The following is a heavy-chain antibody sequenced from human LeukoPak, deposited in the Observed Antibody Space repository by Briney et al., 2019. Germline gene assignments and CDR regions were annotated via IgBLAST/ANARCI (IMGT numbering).Heavy chain of an antibody. J-gene: IGHJ4*02. Sequence: PGGSLRLSCAASGFTFSSYGMHSVRQAPGKGLEWVAVIWYDGSNKYYADSVKGRFTISRDNSKNTLYLQMNSLRAVDTAVYYCAREDGAGVGGVIDGWGQGTLVTVSS. CDR1: GFTFSSYG. D-gene: IGHD1-26*01. CDR2: IWYDGSNK. CDR3: AREDGAGVGGVIDG. V-gene: IGHV3-33*01.